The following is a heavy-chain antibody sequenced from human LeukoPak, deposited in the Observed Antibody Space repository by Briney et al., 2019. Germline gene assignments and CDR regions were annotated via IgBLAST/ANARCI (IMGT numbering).Heavy chain of an antibody. J-gene: IGHJ4*02. CDR2: ISSSGDNT. Sequence: PGGSLRLSCAASGFIFRNYAMHWVRQAPGTGLEYVSAISSSGDNTYYGNSVRGRFTISRDNSKNTLFLQMGSLRTEDMAVYYCVREERGLAIDYWGQGTLVTVAS. D-gene: IGHD5-12*01. CDR1: GFIFRNYA. V-gene: IGHV3-64*01. CDR3: VREERGLAIDY.